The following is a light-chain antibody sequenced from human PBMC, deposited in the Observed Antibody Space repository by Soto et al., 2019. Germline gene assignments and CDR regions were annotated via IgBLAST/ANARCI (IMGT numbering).Light chain of an antibody. V-gene: IGKV1-39*01. CDR1: QNISNY. CDR3: QQSYSTPVT. J-gene: IGKJ3*01. Sequence: DIQMTQSPSSLSASVGDRVTITCRASQNISNYLNWYQQRPGKTPKVLIFAASISRSGAPSRFSGSGSETDFTLTISSLQLDDFATYYCQQSYSTPVTIGPGTRVSIK. CDR2: AAS.